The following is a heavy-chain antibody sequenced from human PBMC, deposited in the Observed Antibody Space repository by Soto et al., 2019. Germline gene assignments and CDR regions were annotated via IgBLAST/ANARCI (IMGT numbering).Heavy chain of an antibody. CDR3: ASCPQNCITSSPCCLFFDY. Sequence: GASVKVSCKASGYTFTNSGISWVRQAPGQGLEWMGWISTDNGNTNYAQQFQGRVSMTTDTSASTAYMELSSLRSEDTAVYYCASCPQNCITSSPCCLFFDYWGQGTLVTVSS. V-gene: IGHV1-18*01. CDR2: ISTDNGNT. J-gene: IGHJ4*02. CDR1: GYTFTNSG. D-gene: IGHD3-10*01.